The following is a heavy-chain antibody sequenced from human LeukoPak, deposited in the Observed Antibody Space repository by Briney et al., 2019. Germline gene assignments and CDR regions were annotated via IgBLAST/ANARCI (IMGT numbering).Heavy chain of an antibody. Sequence: PSETLSLTCTVSGGSISSSSYYWGWIRQPPGKGLEWIGSIYYSGSTYYNPSLKSRVTISVDTSKNQFSLKLSSVTAADTAVYYCARGVFRAYDSSGYPLNWFDPWGQGTLVTVSS. CDR2: IYYSGST. D-gene: IGHD3-22*01. CDR1: GGSISSSSYY. J-gene: IGHJ5*02. V-gene: IGHV4-39*07. CDR3: ARGVFRAYDSSGYPLNWFDP.